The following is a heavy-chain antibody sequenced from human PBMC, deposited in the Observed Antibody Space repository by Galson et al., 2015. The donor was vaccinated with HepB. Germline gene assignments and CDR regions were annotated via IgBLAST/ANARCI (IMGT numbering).Heavy chain of an antibody. CDR1: GFTFTSYG. CDR3: ARDHRYCSGGGCLQSDDFGMDV. CDR2: ISAYNGDI. Sequence: QSGAEVKKPGASVKVSCKTSGFTFTSYGFSWVRQAPGEGIEWMGWISAYNGDINYRQKFKDRVTLTTDTSTNTAYMEVRGLRSDDTAVYYCARDHRYCSGGGCLQSDDFGMDVWGQGTTVTVSS. J-gene: IGHJ6*02. V-gene: IGHV1-18*01. D-gene: IGHD2-15*01.